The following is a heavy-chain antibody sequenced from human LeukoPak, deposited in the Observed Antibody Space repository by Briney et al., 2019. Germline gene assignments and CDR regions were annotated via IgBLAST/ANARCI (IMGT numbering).Heavy chain of an antibody. CDR2: IYYRGNS. Sequence: SETLSLTCTVSGGSISSSTYYWGWIRQPPGKGLEWIGSIYYRGNSYYNPSLKSRVTISVDTSKNHFSLKLSSVTAADTAVYYCANQYGDYGADYWGQGTLVTVTS. J-gene: IGHJ4*02. D-gene: IGHD4-17*01. V-gene: IGHV4-39*02. CDR3: ANQYGDYGADY. CDR1: GGSISSSTYY.